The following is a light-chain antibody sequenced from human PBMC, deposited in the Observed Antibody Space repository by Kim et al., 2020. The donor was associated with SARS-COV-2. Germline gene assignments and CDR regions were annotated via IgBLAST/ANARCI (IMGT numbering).Light chain of an antibody. Sequence: SSELTQDPAVSVALGQTVRITCQGDSLRNYYAAWCHQKPGQAPVLVIHGENDRPSGIPDRFSGSNSGDTASLTITGAQAEDEGDYYCNSRDTSGYRLLFG. CDR2: GEN. V-gene: IGLV3-19*01. CDR3: NSRDTSGYRLL. J-gene: IGLJ2*01. CDR1: SLRNYY.